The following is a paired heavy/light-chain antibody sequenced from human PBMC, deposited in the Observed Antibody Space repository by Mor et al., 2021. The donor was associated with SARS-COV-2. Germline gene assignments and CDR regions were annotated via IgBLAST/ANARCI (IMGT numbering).Heavy chain of an antibody. V-gene: IGHV2-5*01. J-gene: IGHJ4*02. CDR3: AHRYCTRTDCYTFDK. CDR2: IYWNHDT. CDR1: GFSLSTDKVS. D-gene: IGHD2-2*02. Sequence: QITLKESGPTLVQPTQTLTLTCAVSGFSLSTDKVSVGWIRQPPGKALEWLALIYWNHDTVYSPSLKARLSVSQDTSKNQVVLTMTNVGPEDTATYYCAHRYCTRTDCYTFDKWGRGTLVIVSS.
Light chain of an antibody. J-gene: IGKJ2*01. V-gene: IGKV5-2*01. CDR1: QDIDND. CDR3: LQHDTFPYT. CDR2: EAS. Sequence: ETTLTQSPAFMSATPGDNVTISCKASQDIDNDLNWYQRKPGEAPVFIIQEASTLVPGIPPRFRGSGFGTDFTLTISNMKSEDAAFYFCLQHDTFPYTFGQGTKLEIK.